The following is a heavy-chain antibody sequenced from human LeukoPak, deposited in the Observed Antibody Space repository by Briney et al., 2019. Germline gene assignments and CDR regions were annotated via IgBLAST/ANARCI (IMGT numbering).Heavy chain of an antibody. Sequence: PSETLSLTCTVSGGSISSYYWSWIRQPPGKGLEWIGYIYYSGSTNYTPSLKSRVTISVDTSKNQFSLNLSSVTAADTAVYYCARGGRYYASGNYYNVWGQGTLVTVSS. CDR1: GGSISSYY. D-gene: IGHD3-10*01. J-gene: IGHJ4*02. CDR2: IYYSGST. CDR3: ARGGRYYASGNYYNV. V-gene: IGHV4-59*01.